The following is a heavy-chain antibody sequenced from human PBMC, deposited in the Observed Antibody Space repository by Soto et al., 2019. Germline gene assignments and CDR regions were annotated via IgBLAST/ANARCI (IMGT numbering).Heavy chain of an antibody. D-gene: IGHD6-13*01. CDR1: GGSFSGYY. J-gene: IGHJ4*02. CDR3: ARDGYSSSWAPRY. V-gene: IGHV4-34*01. Sequence: KASETLSLTCAVYGGSFSGYYWSWIRQPPGKGLEWIGEINHSGSTNYNPSLKSRVTISVDTSKNQFSLKLSSVTAADTAVYYCARDGYSSSWAPRYWGQGTLVTVSS. CDR2: INHSGST.